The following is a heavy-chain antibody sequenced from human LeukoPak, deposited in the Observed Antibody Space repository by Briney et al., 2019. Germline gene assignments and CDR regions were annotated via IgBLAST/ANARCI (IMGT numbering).Heavy chain of an antibody. CDR1: GYSFTGYY. V-gene: IGHV1-2*02. Sequence: ASVKVSCKASGYSFTGYYMHWVRQAPGQGPERMGWINPTSGVTNYAQKFQGRVTMTRDTSISTAHMELSRLRYDDTAVYYCARDIGQWLVRGDAFDVWGQGTMVTVSS. CDR3: ARDIGQWLVRGDAFDV. J-gene: IGHJ3*01. D-gene: IGHD6-19*01. CDR2: INPTSGVT.